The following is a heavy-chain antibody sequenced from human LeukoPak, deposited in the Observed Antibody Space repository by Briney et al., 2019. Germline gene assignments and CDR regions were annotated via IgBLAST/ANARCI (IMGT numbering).Heavy chain of an antibody. CDR3: ASVTVLGKRNAFDN. CDR2: INSDASST. J-gene: IGHJ3*02. CDR1: GFTFDDYA. D-gene: IGHD7-27*01. Sequence: SLRLSCAASGFTFDDYAMHWVRQAPGKGLVWVSRINSDASSTNYADSVKGRFTISRDNAKNTLYLQMNSLRTEDTAVYYCASVTVLGKRNAFDNWGQGIMVTVSS. V-gene: IGHV3-74*01.